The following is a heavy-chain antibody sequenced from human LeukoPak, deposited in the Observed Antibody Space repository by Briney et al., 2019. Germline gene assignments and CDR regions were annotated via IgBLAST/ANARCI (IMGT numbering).Heavy chain of an antibody. CDR1: GFTFDDYA. V-gene: IGHV3-9*01. Sequence: PGGSLRLSCAASGFTFDDYAMHWVRQAPGKGLEWVSGISWNSGSIGYADSVKGRFTISRDNAKNSLYLQMNSLSDEDTAIYYCARARIVVVSANYFDYWGQGILVTVSS. D-gene: IGHD2-21*01. CDR3: ARARIVVVSANYFDY. CDR2: ISWNSGSI. J-gene: IGHJ4*02.